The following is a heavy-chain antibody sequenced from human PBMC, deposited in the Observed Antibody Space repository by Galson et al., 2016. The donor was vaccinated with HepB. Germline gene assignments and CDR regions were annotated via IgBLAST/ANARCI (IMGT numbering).Heavy chain of an antibody. CDR3: ARAGVAAAVTLDC. CDR2: INPNSGAT. Sequence: SVKVSCKASGYTFTGYFMHWVRQAPGHELEWMGWINPNSGATKYAQKFQGGVTMSRDTSVSTAYMELSGLKIDDTAVYDCARAGVAAAVTLDCWGQGTVVIVSS. J-gene: IGHJ4*02. V-gene: IGHV1-2*02. D-gene: IGHD6-25*01. CDR1: GYTFTGYF.